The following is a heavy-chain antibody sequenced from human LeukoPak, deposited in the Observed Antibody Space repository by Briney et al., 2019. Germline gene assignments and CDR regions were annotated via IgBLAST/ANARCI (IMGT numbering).Heavy chain of an antibody. CDR2: ISGYNGNT. D-gene: IGHD2-15*01. V-gene: IGHV1-18*01. Sequence: ASVKVSCKASGYTFTRYGIYWVRQAPGQGLEWMGWISGYNGNTKYAQNFQGRVSVTTDTSTSTAYMEPRSLRSDDTAVYYCARAEGVVVAAHIDVWGKGTTVTVSS. CDR3: ARAEGVVVAAHIDV. J-gene: IGHJ6*03. CDR1: GYTFTRYG.